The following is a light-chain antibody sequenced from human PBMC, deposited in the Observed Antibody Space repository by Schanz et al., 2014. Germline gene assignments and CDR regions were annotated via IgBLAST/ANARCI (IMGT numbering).Light chain of an antibody. V-gene: IGKV3D-15*01. Sequence: EIVMTQSPATLSVSPGERATLSCRASQSVSSNLAWYQQKPGQAPRLLIYGASTRATGIPARFSGSGSGTDFTLTISSLEPEDFGVYYCQQYGYSPRTFGQGTRVEIK. CDR3: QQYGYSPRT. CDR2: GAS. CDR1: QSVSSN. J-gene: IGKJ1*01.